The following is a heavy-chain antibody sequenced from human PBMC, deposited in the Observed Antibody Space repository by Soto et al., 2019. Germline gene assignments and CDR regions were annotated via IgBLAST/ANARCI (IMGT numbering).Heavy chain of an antibody. V-gene: IGHV4-61*08. CDR1: GGSISSGGYF. D-gene: IGHD3-16*02. CDR3: ARVPAMGGVISHWFDP. J-gene: IGHJ5*02. CDR2: IYYNGST. Sequence: PSETLSLTCAVSGGSISSGGYFWSWIRQPPGKGLEWIGYIYYNGSTKYNPSLKSRVTISLGTSKNEFSLRLTSVTAADTAVYFCARVPAMGGVISHWFDPWGPGTLVTVSS.